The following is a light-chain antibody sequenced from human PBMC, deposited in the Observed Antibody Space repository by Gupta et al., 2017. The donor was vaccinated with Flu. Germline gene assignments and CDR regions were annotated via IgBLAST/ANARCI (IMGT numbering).Light chain of an antibody. J-gene: IGLJ1*01. CDR1: SSDVGRYNY. CDR2: DVT. CDR3: GSYAGSYIQV. Sequence: QSALTQPRSVSGSPGQSVTISCTGTSSDVGRYNYVSWFQQHPATAHKLLIYDVTERPSGVPDRFSGSKSGNTASLTISGLQADDDADYYCGSYAGSYIQVFGTGTKVTVL. V-gene: IGLV2-11*01.